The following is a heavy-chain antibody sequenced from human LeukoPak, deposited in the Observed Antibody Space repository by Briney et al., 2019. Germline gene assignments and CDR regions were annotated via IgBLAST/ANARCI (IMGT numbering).Heavy chain of an antibody. CDR1: GFTFSDHY. CDR3: ARASRSGSYFFY. CDR2: SRNKANSYTT. V-gene: IGHV3-72*01. Sequence: GGPLRLSCAASGFTFSDHYMDWVRQTPGKGLEWVGRSRNKANSYTTEYAASVKGRFTISRDDSKNSLSLQMNSLKTDDTAVYYCARASRSGSYFFYWGQGTLVTVSS. J-gene: IGHJ4*02. D-gene: IGHD1-26*01.